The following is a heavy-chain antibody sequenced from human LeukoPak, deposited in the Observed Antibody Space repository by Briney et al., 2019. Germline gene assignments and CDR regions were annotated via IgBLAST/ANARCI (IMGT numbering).Heavy chain of an antibody. CDR1: GYAFTGYY. CDR3: ARDQGYYDILTGYSQGWFDP. V-gene: IGHV1-2*02. CDR2: INPNSGGT. Sequence: ASVKVSCKASGYAFTGYYMHWVRQAPGQGLEWMGWINPNSGGTNYAQKFQGRVTMTRDTSISTAYMELSRLRSDDTAVYYCARDQGYYDILTGYSQGWFDPWGQGTLVTVSS. D-gene: IGHD3-9*01. J-gene: IGHJ5*02.